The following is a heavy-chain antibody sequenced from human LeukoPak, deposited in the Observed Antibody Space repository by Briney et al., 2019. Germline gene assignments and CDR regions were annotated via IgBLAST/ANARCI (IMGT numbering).Heavy chain of an antibody. CDR3: ARDYGGNSDY. J-gene: IGHJ4*02. CDR1: GFTFSNAW. CDR2: ITSSSAYI. D-gene: IGHD4-23*01. V-gene: IGHV3-21*01. Sequence: GGSLRLSCAASGFTFSNAWMSWVRQAPGKGLEWVSSITSSSAYIYYADSVKGRFTISRDNAKKSLYLQMSSLRAEDTAVYYCARDYGGNSDYWGQGALVTVSS.